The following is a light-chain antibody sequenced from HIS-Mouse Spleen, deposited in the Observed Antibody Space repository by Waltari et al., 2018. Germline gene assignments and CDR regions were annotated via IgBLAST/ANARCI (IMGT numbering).Light chain of an antibody. Sequence: QSALTQPASASGSPGPSIPISFHGTSSDHAGNNDSAWYQQPPGKAPKLMIYDVSNRPSGVSNRFSGSKSGNTASLTISGLQAEDEADYYCSSYTSSSTLVFGGGTKLTVL. CDR3: SSYTSSSTLV. CDR2: DVS. J-gene: IGLJ2*01. CDR1: SSDHAGNND. V-gene: IGLV2-14*03.